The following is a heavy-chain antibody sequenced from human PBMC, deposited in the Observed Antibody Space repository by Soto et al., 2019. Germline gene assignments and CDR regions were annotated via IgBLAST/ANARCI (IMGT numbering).Heavy chain of an antibody. CDR2: IYYSGST. CDR1: GGSISSYY. D-gene: IGHD3-16*02. V-gene: IGHV4-59*01. Sequence: QVQLQESGPGLVKPSETLSLTCTVSGGSISSYYWSWIRQPPGKGLEWIGYIYYSGSTNYNPSLKSRVTISVDTSKNQFSLKLSSVTAADTAVYYCARSGNASGDIWGSYRFFLAYGFDPWGQGTLVTVSS. CDR3: ARSGNASGDIWGSYRFFLAYGFDP. J-gene: IGHJ5*02.